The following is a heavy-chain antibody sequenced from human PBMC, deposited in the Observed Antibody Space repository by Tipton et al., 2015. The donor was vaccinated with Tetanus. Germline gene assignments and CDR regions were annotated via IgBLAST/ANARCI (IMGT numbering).Heavy chain of an antibody. Sequence: QSGPEVKKPGASVKVSCRASGYSFTGYYIHWPRQAPGQGLEWMGCINSNNGGTNYAQKFQGSVTMTRDTSISTAYMELSRLRSDDTAVYYCARELGGSGFPDYWGQGTLVTVSS. CDR2: INSNNGGT. D-gene: IGHD3-10*01. CDR3: ARELGGSGFPDY. J-gene: IGHJ4*02. CDR1: GYSFTGYY. V-gene: IGHV1-2*02.